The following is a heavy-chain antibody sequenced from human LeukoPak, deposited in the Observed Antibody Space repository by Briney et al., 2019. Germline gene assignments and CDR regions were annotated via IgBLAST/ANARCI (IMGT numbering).Heavy chain of an antibody. CDR2: IYYSGNT. V-gene: IGHV4-59*01. CDR1: GGSISSYY. D-gene: IGHD6-19*01. CDR3: ARSVGPKAVAGRGRLYYYYGMDV. J-gene: IGHJ6*02. Sequence: PSETLSLTCTVSGGSISSYYWSWIRQPPGKGLEWIGYIYYSGNTNYNPSLKSRVTISVDTSKNQFSLSLSSVTAADTAVYYCARSVGPKAVAGRGRLYYYYGMDVWGQGTTVTVSS.